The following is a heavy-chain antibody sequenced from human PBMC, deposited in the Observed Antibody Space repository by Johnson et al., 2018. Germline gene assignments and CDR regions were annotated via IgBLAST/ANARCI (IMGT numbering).Heavy chain of an antibody. Sequence: VQLQESGGGLVQPGGSLRLSCEASGITFSNFWMHWVRQAPGKGLVWVSRIYSDGSSTSYADSVKGRFNISRDNAKNKLYLEMNSLRAEDTAVYFGARDYLSYYYCGSDGWGQGTTVTVSS. CDR2: IYSDGSST. J-gene: IGHJ6*02. CDR1: GITFSNFW. V-gene: IGHV3-74*01. CDR3: ARDYLSYYYCGSDG.